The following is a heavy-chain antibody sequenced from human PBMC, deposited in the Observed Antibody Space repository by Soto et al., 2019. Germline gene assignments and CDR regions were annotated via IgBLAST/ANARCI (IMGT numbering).Heavy chain of an antibody. Sequence: QVQLVQSGAAVKTPGASVKVSCKASGYTFTNYYMNWVRQAPGQGLEWMGIINPSGGTTSYAQKFQGRVTMTRDTTTSTVYIELSSLRSEDTAVYYCARGADPRSYNDFWSGHPPLDYWGQGTLVTVSS. CDR3: ARGADPRSYNDFWSGHPPLDY. J-gene: IGHJ4*02. D-gene: IGHD3-3*01. V-gene: IGHV1-46*01. CDR1: GYTFTNYY. CDR2: INPSGGTT.